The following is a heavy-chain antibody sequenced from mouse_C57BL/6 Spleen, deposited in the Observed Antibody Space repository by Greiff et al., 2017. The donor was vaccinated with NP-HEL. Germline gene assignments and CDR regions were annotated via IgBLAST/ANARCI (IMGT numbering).Heavy chain of an antibody. Sequence: EVKLVESGEGLVKPGGSLKLSCAASGFTFSSYAMSWVRQTPETRLEWVAYISSGGDYIYYADTVKGRFTISRDNARNTLYLQMSSLKSEDTAMYYCTRYYYGSSFDYWGQGTTLTVSS. CDR2: ISSGGDYI. J-gene: IGHJ2*01. CDR3: TRYYYGSSFDY. V-gene: IGHV5-9-1*02. D-gene: IGHD1-1*01. CDR1: GFTFSSYA.